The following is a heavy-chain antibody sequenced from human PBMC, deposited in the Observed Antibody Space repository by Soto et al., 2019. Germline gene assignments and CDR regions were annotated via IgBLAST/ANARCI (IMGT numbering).Heavy chain of an antibody. Sequence: ASVKVSCKVSGYTLTELSMHWVRQAPGKGLEWMGGFDPEDGETIYAQKFQGRVTMTEDTSTDTAYMELSSLRSEDTAVYYCATNKAYYHFWSGYAVYGMDVWGQGTTVTVSS. CDR2: FDPEDGET. D-gene: IGHD3-3*01. CDR3: ATNKAYYHFWSGYAVYGMDV. CDR1: GYTLTELS. V-gene: IGHV1-24*01. J-gene: IGHJ6*02.